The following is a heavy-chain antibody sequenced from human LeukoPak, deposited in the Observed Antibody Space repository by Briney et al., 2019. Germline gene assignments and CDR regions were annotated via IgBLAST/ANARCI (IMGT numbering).Heavy chain of an antibody. D-gene: IGHD4-23*01. CDR2: ILPDGGNK. J-gene: IGHJ4*02. CDR1: GFSFSSFV. CDR3: AIMTTVVTNFDY. Sequence: GGSLRLSCAVSGFSFSSFVMHWVRQAPGKGLEWVAAILPDGGNKHYAGSVEGRITISRDNSKNTLYLQMNSLRAEDTALYYCAIMTTVVTNFDYWGQGTLVTVSS. V-gene: IGHV3-30-3*01.